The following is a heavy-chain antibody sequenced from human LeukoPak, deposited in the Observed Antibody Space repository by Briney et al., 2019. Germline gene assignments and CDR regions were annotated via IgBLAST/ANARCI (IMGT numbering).Heavy chain of an antibody. J-gene: IGHJ3*02. CDR2: IYDSGTT. V-gene: IGHV4-59*01. CDR3: ARDFSAAFDI. CDR1: GGSFGNYY. Sequence: TSETLSLTCTVSGGSFGNYYWSWIRQTPGKGLEWIGYIYDSGTTNYNPSLKSRVTISVDMSKNQFSLRLSSVTAADTAVCYCARDFSAAFDIWGQGAMVTVSS. D-gene: IGHD2/OR15-2a*01.